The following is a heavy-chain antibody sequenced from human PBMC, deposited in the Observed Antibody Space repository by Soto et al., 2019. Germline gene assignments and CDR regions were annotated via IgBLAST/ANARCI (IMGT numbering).Heavy chain of an antibody. D-gene: IGHD3-3*01. J-gene: IGHJ6*02. Sequence: QVQLVESGGGLVKPGGSLRLSCAASGFVFSDYYMTWIRQAPGKGLEWLSCSSNRDRSTYYADSVKDRFVVSKDNAKNLVYLQMNSLRAEDTAVYFCATAWKIEKVGVISMSKGLDVWGQGTTVTVSS. V-gene: IGHV3-11*01. CDR3: ATAWKIEKVGVISMSKGLDV. CDR2: SSNRDRST. CDR1: GFVFSDYY.